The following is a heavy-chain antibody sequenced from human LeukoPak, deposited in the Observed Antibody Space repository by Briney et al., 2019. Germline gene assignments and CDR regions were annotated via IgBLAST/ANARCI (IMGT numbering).Heavy chain of an antibody. D-gene: IGHD6-6*01. CDR3: ARSDYSTSSHMDV. V-gene: IGHV1-69*05. Sequence: SVKVSCKASGGTFSYYAISWVRQAPGRGLEWMGRIIPIFGTANYAQKFQGRVTITTDESTSTAYMELSSLRSEDTAVYYCARSDYSTSSHMDVWGKGTTVTVSS. CDR1: GGTFSYYA. CDR2: IIPIFGTA. J-gene: IGHJ6*03.